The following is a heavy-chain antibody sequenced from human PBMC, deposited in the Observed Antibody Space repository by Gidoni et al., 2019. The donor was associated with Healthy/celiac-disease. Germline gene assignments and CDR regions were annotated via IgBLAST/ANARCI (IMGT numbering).Heavy chain of an antibody. V-gene: IGHV3-23*01. CDR2: ISGSGGST. J-gene: IGHJ5*02. Sequence: EVQLLESGGGLVQPGGSLRLSLDASGFTFSSYAMGWVRQAPVKGLGWVSAISGSGGSTYDADSVKGWFTISRDNSKNTLDLQMNSLSAEDTAVYYCAKDREEYSSGPNWFDPWGQGTLVTVSS. CDR1: GFTFSSYA. D-gene: IGHD6-19*01. CDR3: AKDREEYSSGPNWFDP.